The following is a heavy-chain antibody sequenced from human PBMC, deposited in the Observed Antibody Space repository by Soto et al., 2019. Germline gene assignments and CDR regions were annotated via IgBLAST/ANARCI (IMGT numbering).Heavy chain of an antibody. CDR2: ISSSSGYM. V-gene: IGHV3-21*01. CDR1: GFTFSYYS. J-gene: IGHJ4*02. Sequence: PGGSLRLSCAASGFTFSYYSLNWVRQAPGKWLEWVSSISSSSGYMYYADSVKGRFTISRDNAKNTLYLQMNSLRAEDTAVYYCARHPDTAMVYYFDYWGLGXLVTVYS. CDR3: ARHPDTAMVYYFDY. D-gene: IGHD5-18*01.